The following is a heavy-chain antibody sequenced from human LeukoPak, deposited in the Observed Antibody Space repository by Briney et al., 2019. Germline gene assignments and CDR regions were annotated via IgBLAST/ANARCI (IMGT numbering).Heavy chain of an antibody. V-gene: IGHV1-18*01. Sequence: GASVKVSCKASGYIFPSFGISWVRQAPGQGLEWMGWISAYNGNTHFARKLQGRVTMTTDTSTRTAYMELRSLTFDDTAVYYCARVRRPRRNGNYYYRNGMDVWGQGTPVTVSS. CDR1: GYIFPSFG. CDR3: ARVRRPRRNGNYYYRNGMDV. D-gene: IGHD1-14*01. J-gene: IGHJ6*02. CDR2: ISAYNGNT.